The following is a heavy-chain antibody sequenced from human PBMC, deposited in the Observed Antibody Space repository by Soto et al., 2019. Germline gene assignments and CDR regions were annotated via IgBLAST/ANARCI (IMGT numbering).Heavy chain of an antibody. CDR1: GYTFTSYA. J-gene: IGHJ5*02. Sequence: ASVKVPCKASGYTFTSYAMHWVRQAPGQRLEWMGWINAGNGNTKYSQKFQGRVTITRDTSASTAYMELSSLRSEDTAVYYCARSQAEFSPFDPWGQGTLVTVSS. D-gene: IGHD6-25*01. CDR2: INAGNGNT. V-gene: IGHV1-3*01. CDR3: ARSQAEFSPFDP.